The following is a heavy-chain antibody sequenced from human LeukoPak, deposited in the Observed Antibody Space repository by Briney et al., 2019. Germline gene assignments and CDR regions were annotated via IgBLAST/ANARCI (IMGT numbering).Heavy chain of an antibody. J-gene: IGHJ4*02. CDR2: ISSSGYTI. V-gene: IGHV3-11*01. CDR3: ARPDCSGGSCYPPFDY. Sequence: GGSLRLSCAASGFTFSDYYMSWIRQAPGKGLGWVSYISSSGYTIYYADSVKGRFTISRDNAKNSVYLQMNSLRAEDTAVYYCARPDCSGGSCYPPFDYWGQGTLVTVSS. CDR1: GFTFSDYY. D-gene: IGHD2-15*01.